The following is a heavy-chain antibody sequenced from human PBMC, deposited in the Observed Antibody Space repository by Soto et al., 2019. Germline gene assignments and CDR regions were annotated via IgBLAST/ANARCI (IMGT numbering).Heavy chain of an antibody. V-gene: IGHV4-59*01. CDR2: IYYSGST. CDR3: ASALYSSGWYFDY. Sequence: NPSETLSLTCTVSGGSISSYYWSWIRQPPGKGLEWIGYIYYSGSTNYNPSLKSRVTISVDTSKNQFSLKLSSVTAADTAVYYCASALYSSGWYFDYWGQGTLVTVSS. CDR1: GGSISSYY. J-gene: IGHJ4*02. D-gene: IGHD6-19*01.